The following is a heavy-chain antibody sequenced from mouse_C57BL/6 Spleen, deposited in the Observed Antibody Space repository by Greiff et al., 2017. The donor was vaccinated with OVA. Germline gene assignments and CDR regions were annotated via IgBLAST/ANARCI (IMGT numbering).Heavy chain of an antibody. J-gene: IGHJ2*01. Sequence: VKLVESGAELVRPGASVTLSCKASGYTFTDYEMHWVKQTPVHGLEWIGAIDPETGGTAYNQKFKGKAILTADKSSSTAYMELRSLTSEDSAVYYCTRAYGNYDYFDYWGQGTTLTVSS. CDR2: IDPETGGT. V-gene: IGHV1-15*01. D-gene: IGHD2-1*01. CDR1: GYTFTDYE. CDR3: TRAYGNYDYFDY.